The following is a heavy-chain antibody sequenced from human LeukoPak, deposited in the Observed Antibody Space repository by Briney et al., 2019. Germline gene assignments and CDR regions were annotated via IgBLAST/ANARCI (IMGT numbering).Heavy chain of an antibody. V-gene: IGHV1-69*13. Sequence: GASVKVSCKASGYTFTGYYMHWVRQAPGQGLEWMGGIIPIFGTANYAQKFQGRVTITADESTSTAYMELSSLRSEDTAVYYCARGSGRLRFLEWFHDAFDIWGQGTMVTVSS. CDR1: GYTFTGYY. CDR2: IIPIFGTA. D-gene: IGHD3-3*01. J-gene: IGHJ3*02. CDR3: ARGSGRLRFLEWFHDAFDI.